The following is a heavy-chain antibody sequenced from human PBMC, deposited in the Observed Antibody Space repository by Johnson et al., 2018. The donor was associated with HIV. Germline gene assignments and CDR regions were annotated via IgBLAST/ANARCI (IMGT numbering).Heavy chain of an antibody. CDR1: GFTFSSYG. V-gene: IGHV3-48*04. CDR3: ARDYRGALDI. Sequence: VQLVESGGGVVQPGRSLRLSCAASGFTFSSYGMHWVRQAPGKGLEWVSYISSSGSSRYYADSVKGRFTITRDNVKNSLYMQMNSLRVEDTAVYFCARDYRGALDIWGQGTMVTVSS. J-gene: IGHJ3*02. CDR2: ISSSGSSR. D-gene: IGHD4-11*01.